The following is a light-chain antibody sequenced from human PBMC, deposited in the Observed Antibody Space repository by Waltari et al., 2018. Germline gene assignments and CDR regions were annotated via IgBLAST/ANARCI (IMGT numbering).Light chain of an antibody. J-gene: IGLJ3*02. V-gene: IGLV8-61*01. CDR3: FFYMGSGIWV. CDR2: KGN. Sequence: QTVVTQEPALSVSPGGTVTLTCSLTSGSLPTTFYATWYHQTPRQPPRTLVYKGNSRSSGVPDRFSGSILGNKAALTITGAQADDESHYFCFFYMGSGIWVSGGGTKLTVL. CDR1: SGSLPTTFY.